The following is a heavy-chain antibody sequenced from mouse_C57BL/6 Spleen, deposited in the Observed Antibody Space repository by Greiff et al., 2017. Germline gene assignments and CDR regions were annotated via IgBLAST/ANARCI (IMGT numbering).Heavy chain of an antibody. Sequence: EVQLQESGPGLVKPSQSLSLTCSVTGYSITSGYYWNWIRQFPGNKLEWMGYISYDGSNNYNPSLKNRISITRDTSKNQFFLKLNSVTTEDTATYYCARDYGNYGISWFAYWGQGTLVTVSA. CDR2: ISYDGSN. CDR3: ARDYGNYGISWFAY. D-gene: IGHD2-1*01. CDR1: GYSITSGYY. V-gene: IGHV3-6*01. J-gene: IGHJ3*01.